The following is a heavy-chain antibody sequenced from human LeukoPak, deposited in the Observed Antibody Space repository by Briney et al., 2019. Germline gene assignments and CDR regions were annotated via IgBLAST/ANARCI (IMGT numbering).Heavy chain of an antibody. D-gene: IGHD5-18*01. Sequence: SETLSLTCTVSGGSISSYYWSWIRQPPGKGLEWIGYIYYSGSTNYNPSLKSRVTISVDTSKNQFSLKLSSVTAADTAVYYCARIQLWPNYYYYYMDVRGKGTTVTVSS. V-gene: IGHV4-59*01. CDR2: IYYSGST. CDR1: GGSISSYY. CDR3: ARIQLWPNYYYYYMDV. J-gene: IGHJ6*03.